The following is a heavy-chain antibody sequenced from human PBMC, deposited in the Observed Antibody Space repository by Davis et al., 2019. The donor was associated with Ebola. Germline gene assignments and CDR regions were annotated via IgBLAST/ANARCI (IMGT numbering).Heavy chain of an antibody. J-gene: IGHJ4*02. CDR2: IIPIFGTA. CDR1: GGTFSSYA. CDR3: ARGGVVLAARIYFDS. Sequence: SVKVSCKASGGTFSSYAISWVRQAPGQGLEWMGGIIPIFGTANYAQKFQGRVTITADKSTSTAYMELSRLRSEDTAVYYCARGGVVLAARIYFDSWGQGTLVSVSS. V-gene: IGHV1-69*06. D-gene: IGHD2-15*01.